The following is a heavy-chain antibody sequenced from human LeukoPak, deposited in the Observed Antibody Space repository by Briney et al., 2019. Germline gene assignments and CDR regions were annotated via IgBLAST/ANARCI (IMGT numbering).Heavy chain of an antibody. CDR1: GGSVSSGSYY. CDR2: IYYSGST. V-gene: IGHV4-61*01. Sequence: SETLSLTCTVSGGSVSSGSYYWSWIRQSPGKGLEWIGYIYYSGSTNYNPSLKSRVTISVDTSKNQFSLKLSSVTAADTAVYYCARDRQGMDVWGQGTTVTVSS. J-gene: IGHJ6*02. CDR3: ARDRQGMDV.